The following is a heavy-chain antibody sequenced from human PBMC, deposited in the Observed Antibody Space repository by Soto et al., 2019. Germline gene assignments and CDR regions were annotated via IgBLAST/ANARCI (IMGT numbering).Heavy chain of an antibody. CDR1: GFTFDDYA. CDR2: ISWNSGSI. V-gene: IGHV3-9*01. D-gene: IGHD3-10*01. Sequence: EVQLVESGGGLVQPGRSLRLSCAASGFTFDDYAMHWVRQAPGKGLEWVSGISWNSGSIGYADSVKGRLTISRDNAKNSLYLQMNSLRAEDTALYYCAKEARGGWFDPWGQGTLVTVSS. CDR3: AKEARGGWFDP. J-gene: IGHJ5*02.